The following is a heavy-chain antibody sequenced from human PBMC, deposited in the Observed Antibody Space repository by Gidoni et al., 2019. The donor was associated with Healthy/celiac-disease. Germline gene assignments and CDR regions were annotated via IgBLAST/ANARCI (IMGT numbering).Heavy chain of an antibody. CDR3: ARFPDYGHYLFDY. V-gene: IGHV2-70*04. J-gene: IGHJ4*02. D-gene: IGHD4-17*01. CDR2: ISWDDDK. Sequence: QVTLKESGPALVKPTQTLTLTCTFSGFSLSTSGMRVSWIRQPPGKALELLARISWDDDKFYSTSLKTRLTISKDTSKNQVVLTMTNMDPVDTATYSCARFPDYGHYLFDYWGQGTLVTVSS. CDR1: GFSLSTSGMR.